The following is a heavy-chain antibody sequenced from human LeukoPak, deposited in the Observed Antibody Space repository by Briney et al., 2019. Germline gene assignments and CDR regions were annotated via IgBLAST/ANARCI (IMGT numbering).Heavy chain of an antibody. CDR1: GYTFTGYY. J-gene: IGHJ4*02. CDR3: ARDVEEYCSSTSCYIVDY. V-gene: IGHV1-2*02. CDR2: INPNSGGT. D-gene: IGHD2-2*01. Sequence: ASVKVSCKASGYTFTGYYMHWVRQAPGQGLKWMGWINPNSGGTNYAQKFQGRATMTRDTSISTAYMELSRLRSDDTAVYYCARDVEEYCSSTSCYIVDYWGQGTLVTVSS.